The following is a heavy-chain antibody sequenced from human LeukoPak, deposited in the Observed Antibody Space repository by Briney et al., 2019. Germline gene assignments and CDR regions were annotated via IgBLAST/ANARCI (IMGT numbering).Heavy chain of an antibody. CDR2: IKSNIDGGTT. J-gene: IGHJ4*02. CDR1: GFTFTDAW. D-gene: IGHD3-16*01. CDR3: TTPVW. V-gene: IGHV3-15*01. Sequence: GGSLRLSCEVSGFTFTDAWMSWVRQAPGKGPEWVGRIKSNIDGGTTDYAAPVKGRFTISRDDSKNTLYLQMNSLKIEDTAVYYCTTPVWWGQGTLSPSPQ.